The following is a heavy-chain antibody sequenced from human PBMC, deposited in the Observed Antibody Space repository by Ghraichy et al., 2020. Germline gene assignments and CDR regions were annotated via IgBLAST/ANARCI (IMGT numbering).Heavy chain of an antibody. CDR1: GFTFSSYA. Sequence: GESLNISCAASGFTFSSYAMSWVRQAPGKGLEWVSSISGSGGSTYYADSVKGRFTISRDNSKNSLYLQMNSLRAEDTAVYYCAKVQNGYDYYYYGMDVWGQGTTVTVSS. J-gene: IGHJ6*02. CDR2: ISGSGGST. V-gene: IGHV3-23*01. CDR3: AKVQNGYDYYYYGMDV. D-gene: IGHD5-18*01.